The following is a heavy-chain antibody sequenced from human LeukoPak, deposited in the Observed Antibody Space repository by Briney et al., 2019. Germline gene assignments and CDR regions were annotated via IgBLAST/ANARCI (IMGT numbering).Heavy chain of an antibody. D-gene: IGHD3-3*01. CDR2: ISSSGSTI. CDR1: GFTFSSYS. Sequence: GGSLRLSCAASGFTFSSYSMNWVRQAPGKGLEWVSYISSSGSTIYYADSVKGRFTISRDNAKNSLYLQMNSLRAEDTAVYYCARALTIFGVVIYAFDIWGQGTMVTVSS. J-gene: IGHJ3*02. V-gene: IGHV3-48*04. CDR3: ARALTIFGVVIYAFDI.